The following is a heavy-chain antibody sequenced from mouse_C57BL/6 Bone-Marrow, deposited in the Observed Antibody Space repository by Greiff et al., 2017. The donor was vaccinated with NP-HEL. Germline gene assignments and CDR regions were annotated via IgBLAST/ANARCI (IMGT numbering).Heavy chain of an antibody. D-gene: IGHD2-1*01. CDR2: ISNGGGST. CDR3: ARQGSHYGNYVAY. CDR1: GFTFSDYY. V-gene: IGHV5-12*01. Sequence: EVQLVESGGGLVQPGGSLKLSCAASGFTFSDYYMYWVRQTPEKRLEWVAYISNGGGSTYYPDTVKGRFTISRDNAKNTLYLQMSRLKSEDTAMYYCARQGSHYGNYVAYWGQGTLVTVSA. J-gene: IGHJ3*01.